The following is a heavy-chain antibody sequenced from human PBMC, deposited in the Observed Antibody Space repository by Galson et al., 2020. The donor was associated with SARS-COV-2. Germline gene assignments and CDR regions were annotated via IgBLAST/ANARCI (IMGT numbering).Heavy chain of an antibody. CDR3: TISPSQLLFVLLETDPYNWFDP. D-gene: IGHD2-2*01. CDR1: GFTFSNAW. CDR2: IESKTDGGTT. V-gene: IGHV3-15*04. J-gene: IGHJ5*02. Sequence: SCAASGFTFSNAWMSWVRQAPGKGLEWVGRIESKTDGGTTDYAAPVKGRFTISRDDSKNTLYLQMNSLKTEDTAVYYCTISPSQLLFVLLETDPYNWFDPWGQGTLVTVSS.